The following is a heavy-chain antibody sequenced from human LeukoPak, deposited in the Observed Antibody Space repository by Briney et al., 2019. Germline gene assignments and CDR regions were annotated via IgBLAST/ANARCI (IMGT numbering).Heavy chain of an antibody. CDR1: GFTFDIHG. Sequence: GEALRLSCAASGFTFDIHGMTWVRQAPGKGLEWVSSIGGADGGIYYADSVKGRFTISRDNSKSTLYLHMSSLTVEGTAVYYCTRRQVDYWGQGTVVTVSS. CDR3: TRRQVDY. J-gene: IGHJ4*02. CDR2: IGGADGGI. V-gene: IGHV3-23*01.